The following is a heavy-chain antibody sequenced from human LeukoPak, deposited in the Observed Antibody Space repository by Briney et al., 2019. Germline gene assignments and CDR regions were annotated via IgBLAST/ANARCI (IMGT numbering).Heavy chain of an antibody. CDR2: IYYSGST. CDR3: ARYCSSTSCYVSRDAFDL. Sequence: SETLSLTCTVSGGSISSSSYYWGWIRQPPGKGLEWIGSIYYSGSTYYNPSLKSRVTISVDTSKNQFSLKLSSVTAADTAVYYCARYCSSTSCYVSRDAFDLWGQGTMVTVSS. D-gene: IGHD2-2*01. CDR1: GGSISSSSYY. J-gene: IGHJ3*01. V-gene: IGHV4-39*01.